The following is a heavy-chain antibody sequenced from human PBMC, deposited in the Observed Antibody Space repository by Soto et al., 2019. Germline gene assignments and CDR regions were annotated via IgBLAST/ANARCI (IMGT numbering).Heavy chain of an antibody. D-gene: IGHD3-3*01. V-gene: IGHV4-39*01. CDR3: AGVMRYFAWGNYYTPPPSHMDV. CDR1: GGSISSYY. Sequence: SETLSLTCTVSGGSISSYYWGWIRQPPGKGLEWVASVYYGGRSYYNPSLNSRVTISVDTSKHQFSLKMTSVTAADTAVYSFAGVMRYFAWGNYYTPPPSHMDVWGQGTTITVS. CDR2: VYYGGRS. J-gene: IGHJ6*02.